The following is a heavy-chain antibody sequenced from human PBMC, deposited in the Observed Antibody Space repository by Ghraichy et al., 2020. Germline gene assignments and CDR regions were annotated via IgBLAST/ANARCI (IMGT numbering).Heavy chain of an antibody. J-gene: IGHJ4*02. Sequence: GGSLRLSCAASGFTFSSYDMRWVRQAPGKGLEWVAVIHYDGSNEFYADSVKGRFTISSDNSKNTHYLQMNSLRAEDTAVYYCAKGAWYVSEQQHSWGQGTLVTVSS. CDR2: IHYDGSNE. V-gene: IGHV3-30*02. D-gene: IGHD1/OR15-1a*01. CDR1: GFTFSSYD. CDR3: AKGAWYVSEQQHS.